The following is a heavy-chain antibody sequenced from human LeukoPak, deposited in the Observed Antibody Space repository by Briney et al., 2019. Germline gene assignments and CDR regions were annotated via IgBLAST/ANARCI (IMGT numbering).Heavy chain of an antibody. CDR1: GFTFSSYA. V-gene: IGHV3-23*01. CDR3: AKEPYYDTYYFDY. Sequence: GGSLRRSCAASGFTFSSYAMSWVRQAPGKGLEWVSAISGSGGSTYYADSVKGRFTISRDNSKNTLYLQMHSLRAEDTAVYYCAKEPYYDTYYFDYWGQGTLVTVSS. CDR2: ISGSGGST. D-gene: IGHD3-9*01. J-gene: IGHJ4*02.